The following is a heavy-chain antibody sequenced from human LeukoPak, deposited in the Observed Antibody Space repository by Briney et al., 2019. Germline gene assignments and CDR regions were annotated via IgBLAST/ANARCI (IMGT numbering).Heavy chain of an antibody. Sequence: SETLSLTCTVSGYSISSGYYWGWIRQPPGKGLEWIGSIYHSGSTYYNPSLKSRVTISVDTSKNQFSLKLSSVTAADTAVYYCARDPESSGWSYWGQGTLVTVSS. V-gene: IGHV4-38-2*02. CDR3: ARDPESSGWSY. CDR1: GYSISSGYY. J-gene: IGHJ4*02. CDR2: IYHSGST. D-gene: IGHD6-19*01.